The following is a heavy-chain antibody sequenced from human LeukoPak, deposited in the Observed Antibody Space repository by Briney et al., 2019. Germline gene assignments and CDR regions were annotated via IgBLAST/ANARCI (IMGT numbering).Heavy chain of an antibody. CDR1: GYTFTSYY. D-gene: IGHD4-17*01. CDR2: INPSGGST. V-gene: IGHV1-46*01. Sequence: ASVTVSCKASGYTFTSYYMHWVRQAPGQGLEWMGIINPSGGSTSYAQKFQGRVTMTRDMSTSTVYMELSSLRSEDTAVYYCARDRGTVTLDYWGQGTLVTVSS. J-gene: IGHJ4*02. CDR3: ARDRGTVTLDY.